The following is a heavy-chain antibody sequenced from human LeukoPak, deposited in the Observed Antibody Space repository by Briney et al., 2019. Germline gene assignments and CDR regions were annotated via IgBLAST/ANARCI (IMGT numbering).Heavy chain of an antibody. D-gene: IGHD1-26*01. CDR2: FDPEHGET. CDR3: ATTVRGWDLLPLDY. J-gene: IGHJ4*02. CDR1: GYTLTELS. Sequence: ASVKVSCKVYGYTLTELSFHWVRQAPGKGLEWMGGFDPEHGETMYARKFQSRVTMTEDTSTDTAYMELSSLRSEDTAVYYCATTVRGWDLLPLDYWGQGTLVTVSS. V-gene: IGHV1-24*01.